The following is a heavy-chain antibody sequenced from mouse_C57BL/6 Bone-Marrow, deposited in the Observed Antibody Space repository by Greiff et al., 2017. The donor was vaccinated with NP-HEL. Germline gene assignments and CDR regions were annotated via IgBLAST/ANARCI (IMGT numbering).Heavy chain of an antibody. CDR3: ARDGYYGCDY. J-gene: IGHJ2*01. D-gene: IGHD2-3*01. Sequence: QVQLKQSGAELVRPGASVKLSCKASGYTFTDYYINWVKQRPGQGLEWIARIYPGSGNTYYNEKFKGKATLTAEKSSSTAYMQLSSLTSEDSAVYFCARDGYYGCDYWGQGTTLTVSS. CDR1: GYTFTDYY. V-gene: IGHV1-76*01. CDR2: IYPGSGNT.